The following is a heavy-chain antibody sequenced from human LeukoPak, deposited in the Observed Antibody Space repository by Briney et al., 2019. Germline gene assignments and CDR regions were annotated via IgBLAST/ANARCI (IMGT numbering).Heavy chain of an antibody. Sequence: VASVKVSCKASGYTFTSYGISWVRLAPGQGLEWMGWISAYNGNTNYAQKLQGRVTMTTDTSTSTAYRALRSLRSDDTAVYYCARVPPAGGYLIAYYFDYWGQGTLVTASS. D-gene: IGHD3-22*01. CDR3: ARVPPAGGYLIAYYFDY. J-gene: IGHJ4*02. CDR2: ISAYNGNT. V-gene: IGHV1-18*01. CDR1: GYTFTSYG.